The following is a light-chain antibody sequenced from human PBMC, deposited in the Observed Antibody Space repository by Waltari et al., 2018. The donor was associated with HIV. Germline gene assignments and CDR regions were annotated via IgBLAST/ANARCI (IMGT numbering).Light chain of an antibody. J-gene: IGKJ4*01. CDR1: QSIIIN. Sequence: EIVMPQSTATLSGSPGEGVPLSCRASQSIIINLAWYQQKPGQAPRLLMFGTSNRATGVPARFSGSGSGTEFSLTISSLQSEDFAVYYCQQYNNWPLTFGGGTKVEIK. V-gene: IGKV3-15*01. CDR2: GTS. CDR3: QQYNNWPLT.